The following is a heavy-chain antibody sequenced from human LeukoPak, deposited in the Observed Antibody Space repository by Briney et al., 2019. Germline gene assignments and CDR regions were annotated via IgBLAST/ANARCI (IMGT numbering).Heavy chain of an antibody. CDR1: GGSIRNYY. CDR2: IYTTGST. V-gene: IGHV4-4*07. J-gene: IGHJ4*02. Sequence: PSETLSLTCTVSGGSIRNYYWSWIRQPPGKGLEWIGRIYTTGSTNYNPSLKNRVTMSVDTSKTQFSLKLRSVTAADTAVYYCARGLYDYYFDYWGQGTLVTVSS. D-gene: IGHD3-3*01. CDR3: ARGLYDYYFDY.